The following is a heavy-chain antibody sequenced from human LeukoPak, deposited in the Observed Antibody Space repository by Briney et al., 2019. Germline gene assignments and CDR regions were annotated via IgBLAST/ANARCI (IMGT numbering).Heavy chain of an antibody. Sequence: SVKVSCKASGYIFTNYDISWVRQAPGQGLEWMGGIIPIFGTANYAQKFQGRVTITADESTSTAYMELSSLRSEDTAVYYCARELKYTWFDPWGQGTLVTVSS. CDR3: ARELKYTWFDP. CDR1: GYIFTNYD. CDR2: IIPIFGTA. V-gene: IGHV1-69*13. J-gene: IGHJ5*02. D-gene: IGHD2-2*02.